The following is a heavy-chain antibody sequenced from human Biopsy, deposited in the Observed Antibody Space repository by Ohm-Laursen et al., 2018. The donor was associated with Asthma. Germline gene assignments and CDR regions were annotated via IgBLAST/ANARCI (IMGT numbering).Heavy chain of an antibody. CDR1: GFSFNSYG. D-gene: IGHD3-3*01. CDR3: AKERYYDFWSGYPI. Sequence: SLRLSCSASGFSFNSYGMHWVRQAPGKRLEWVAVMSFDGRQTYYAGSVKGRFTISRDNSKNTLYLQMNSLRAEDTAVYYCAKERYYDFWSGYPIWGQGTMVTVSS. CDR2: MSFDGRQT. V-gene: IGHV3-30*18. J-gene: IGHJ3*02.